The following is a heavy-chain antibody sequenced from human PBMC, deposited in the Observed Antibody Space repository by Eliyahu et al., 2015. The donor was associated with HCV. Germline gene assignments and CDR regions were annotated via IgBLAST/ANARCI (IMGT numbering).Heavy chain of an antibody. J-gene: IGHJ4*02. CDR2: INHSGST. Sequence: QVQLQQWGAGLLKPSETLSLTCAVYGGSFSGYYWSWIRQPPGKGLEWIGEINHSGSTNYNPSLKSRVTISVDTSKNQFSLKLSSVTAADTAVYYCARRSGSYLGKGPYYFDYWGQGTLVTVSS. CDR1: GGSFSGYY. V-gene: IGHV4-34*01. CDR3: ARRSGSYLGKGPYYFDY. D-gene: IGHD1-26*01.